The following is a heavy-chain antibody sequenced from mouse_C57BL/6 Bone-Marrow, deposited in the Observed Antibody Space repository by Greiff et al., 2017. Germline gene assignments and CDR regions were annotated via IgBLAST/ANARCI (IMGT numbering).Heavy chain of an antibody. V-gene: IGHV3-6*01. CDR1: GYSITSGYY. D-gene: IGHD2-4*01. CDR3: ASGVYYDYDKMAWFAY. CDR2: ISYDGSN. J-gene: IGHJ3*01. Sequence: EVQLVESGPGLVKPSQSLSLTCSVTGYSITSGYYWNWIRQFPGNKLEWMGYISYDGSNNSNPSLKNRISITRDTSKNQFFLKLNSVTTEDTATYYCASGVYYDYDKMAWFAYWGQGTLVTVSA.